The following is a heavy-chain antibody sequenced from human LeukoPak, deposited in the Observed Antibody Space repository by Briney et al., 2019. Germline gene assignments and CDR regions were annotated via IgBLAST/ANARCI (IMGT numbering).Heavy chain of an antibody. Sequence: GGSLRLSCAASGFTFSSYWMSWVRQAPGKGLEWVSYISSDSSPIYYADSVKGRFTISRDNAKNSLYLQMNSLRAEDTAVYYCARVASSNTKYNGFDIWAKGQWSPSLQ. CDR1: GFTFSSYW. V-gene: IGHV3-48*04. CDR3: ARVASSNTKYNGFDI. D-gene: IGHD1-1*01. CDR2: ISSDSSPI. J-gene: IGHJ3*02.